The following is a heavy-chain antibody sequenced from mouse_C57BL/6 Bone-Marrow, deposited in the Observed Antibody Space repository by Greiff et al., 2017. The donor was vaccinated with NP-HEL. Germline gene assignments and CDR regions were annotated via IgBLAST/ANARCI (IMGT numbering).Heavy chain of an antibody. CDR2: GDPNRGGT. CDR1: GYTFTSYG. D-gene: IGHD1-1*01. CDR3: ARYYYGSRGWYFDV. V-gene: IGHV1-72*01. J-gene: IGHJ1*03. Sequence: VQLQQPGAERGKSGASVKLSCKASGYTFTSYGMQWVKQRHGGGGEGRGRGDPNRGGTKFNEKFKTKATLTVDKPSSTAYMQLSSLTSEDSAVYYCARYYYGSRGWYFDVWGTGTTVTVSS.